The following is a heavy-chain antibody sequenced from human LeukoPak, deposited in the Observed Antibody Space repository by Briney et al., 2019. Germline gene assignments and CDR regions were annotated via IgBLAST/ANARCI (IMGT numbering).Heavy chain of an antibody. CDR3: ARENTPNAFDI. Sequence: GGSLRLSCAASGFTFSSYSMNWVRQAPGKGLEWVSSISSSSSYIYYADSVKGRSTISRDNAKNSLYLQMNSLRAEDTAVYYCARENTPNAFDIWGQGTMVTVSS. D-gene: IGHD2/OR15-2a*01. CDR2: ISSSSSYI. J-gene: IGHJ3*02. CDR1: GFTFSSYS. V-gene: IGHV3-21*01.